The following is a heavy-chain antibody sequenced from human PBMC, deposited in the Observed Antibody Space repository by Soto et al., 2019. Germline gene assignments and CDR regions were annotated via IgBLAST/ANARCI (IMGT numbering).Heavy chain of an antibody. D-gene: IGHD3-16*02. CDR2: ISYDGSNK. Sequence: QVQLVESGGGVVQPGRSLRLSCAASGFTFSSYAMHWVRQAPGKGLELVAVISYDGSNKYDADSVKGRFIISRDNSKNTLYLQMNSLRAEDTAVYYCARDPRPSLGELSLTWWFDPWGQGTLVTVSS. CDR3: ARDPRPSLGELSLTWWFDP. V-gene: IGHV3-30-3*01. CDR1: GFTFSSYA. J-gene: IGHJ5*02.